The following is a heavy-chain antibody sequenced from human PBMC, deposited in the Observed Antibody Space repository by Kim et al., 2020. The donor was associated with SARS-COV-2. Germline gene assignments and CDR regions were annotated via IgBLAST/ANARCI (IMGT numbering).Heavy chain of an antibody. CDR3: ARRSVGGTNWFDP. D-gene: IGHD6-19*01. J-gene: IGHJ5*02. V-gene: IGHV5-51*01. Sequence: YSPSFQGQVTISADKSISTAYLQWSSLKASDTAMYYCARRSVGGTNWFDPWGQGTLVTVSS.